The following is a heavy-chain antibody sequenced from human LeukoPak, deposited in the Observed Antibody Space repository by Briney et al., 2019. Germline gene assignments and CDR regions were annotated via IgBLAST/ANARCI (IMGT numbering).Heavy chain of an antibody. Sequence: SETLSLTCTVSGGSISSGGYYWSWIRQHPGKGLEWIGYIYYSGSTYYNPPLKSRVTISVDTSKNQFSLKLSSVTAADTAVYYCARDREAIFGVVIMRWFDPWGQGTLVTVSS. CDR1: GGSISSGGYY. V-gene: IGHV4-31*03. CDR2: IYYSGST. D-gene: IGHD3-3*01. J-gene: IGHJ5*02. CDR3: ARDREAIFGVVIMRWFDP.